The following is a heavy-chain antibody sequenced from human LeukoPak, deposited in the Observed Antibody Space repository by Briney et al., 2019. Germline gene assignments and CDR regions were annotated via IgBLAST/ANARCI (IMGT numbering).Heavy chain of an antibody. V-gene: IGHV3-48*01. D-gene: IGHD2-21*01. J-gene: IGHJ4*02. CDR1: GFNISSYATFSSYA. CDR3: ARQAICGDNCYYRHLDL. Sequence: GRSLRLSCAASGFNISSYATFSSYAMHWVRQAPGKGLEWVSYTTSSGKTIYYADSLEGRFTISRDNAKNSLYLQMSSLRAEDTALYYCARQAICGDNCYYRHLDLWGQGTLVTVSS. CDR2: TTSSGKTI.